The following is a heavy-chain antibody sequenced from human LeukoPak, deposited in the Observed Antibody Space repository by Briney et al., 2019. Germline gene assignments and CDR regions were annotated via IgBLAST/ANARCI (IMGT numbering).Heavy chain of an antibody. CDR1: GGSISSGGYS. V-gene: IGHV4-31*03. CDR2: IYYSGST. D-gene: IGHD3-22*01. J-gene: IGHJ4*02. CDR3: ARYYYDSSGYYWGHYFDY. Sequence: PSQTLSLTCTVSGGSISSGGYSWSWLRQHPGKGLEWIGYIYYSGSTYYNPSLKSRVTISVDTSKNQFSLKLSSVTAADTAVYYCARYYYDSSGYYWGHYFDYWGQGTLVTVSS.